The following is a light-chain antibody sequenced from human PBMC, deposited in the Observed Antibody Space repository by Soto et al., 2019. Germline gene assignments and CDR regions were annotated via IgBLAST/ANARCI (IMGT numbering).Light chain of an antibody. CDR1: QSIRSY. Sequence: DIQMTQSPSSLSASVGDRVTITCRASQSIRSYLNWYQQQPGKAPKLLIYAASSLQSGVPSRFSGSGSGTDFTLTISSLQPEDFVAYYCQQSYSSPHTFGQGTNLEIK. CDR2: AAS. CDR3: QQSYSSPHT. V-gene: IGKV1-39*01. J-gene: IGKJ2*01.